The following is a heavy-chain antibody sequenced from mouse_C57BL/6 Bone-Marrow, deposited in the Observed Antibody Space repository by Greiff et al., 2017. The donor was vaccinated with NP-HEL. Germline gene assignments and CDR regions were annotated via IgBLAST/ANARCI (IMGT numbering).Heavy chain of an antibody. CDR1: GFTFSSYA. D-gene: IGHD1-1*01. V-gene: IGHV5-4*03. CDR2: ISDGGSYT. J-gene: IGHJ2*01. CDR3: ARIFLYYYGSIFFDY. Sequence: EVKLVESGGGLVKPGGSLKLSCAASGFTFSSYAMSWVRQTPEKRLEWVATISDGGSYTYYPDNVKGRFTISRDNAKNNLYLQMSHLKSEDTAMYYCARIFLYYYGSIFFDYWGQGTTLTVSS.